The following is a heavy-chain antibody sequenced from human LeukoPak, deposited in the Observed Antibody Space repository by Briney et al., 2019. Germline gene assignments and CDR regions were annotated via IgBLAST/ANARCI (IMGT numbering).Heavy chain of an antibody. CDR3: ARGSAYCGGDCYSPDN. V-gene: IGHV4-34*01. J-gene: IGHJ4*02. CDR2: INRSGSP. CDR1: GGSFSGYY. Sequence: PSETLSLTCAFSGGSFSGYYWSWIRQPPGQGLEWIGEINRSGSPNYNPSLKSRVTISVDTSNNHFSLKLTSVIAADTAMYYCARGSAYCGGDCYSPDNWGQGTLVAVSS. D-gene: IGHD2-21*02.